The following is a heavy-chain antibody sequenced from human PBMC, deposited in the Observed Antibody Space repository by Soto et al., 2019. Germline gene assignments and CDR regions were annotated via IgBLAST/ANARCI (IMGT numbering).Heavy chain of an antibody. V-gene: IGHV3-13*01. CDR3: ARELHGGSYGMDV. J-gene: IGHJ6*02. Sequence: EVQLAESGGGLVQPGGSLRLSCAASGFTFSNYDMYWVRQVTGKGLEWVSGITTAGDTYYPGSVKGRFTISREKAKNSLYLQMNSLSAGDTAVYYCARELHGGSYGMDVWGQGTTVTVSS. CDR1: GFTFSNYD. CDR2: ITTAGDT.